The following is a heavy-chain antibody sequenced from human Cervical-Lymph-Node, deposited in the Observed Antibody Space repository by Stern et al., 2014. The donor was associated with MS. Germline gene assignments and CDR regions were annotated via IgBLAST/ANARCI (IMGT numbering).Heavy chain of an antibody. CDR3: ARDRNGEGVKAY. CDR2: TIPMFAST. J-gene: IGHJ4*02. CDR1: GGSFKTHA. Sequence: QDQLVQSGPEVKKPGSSVKVSCKASGGSFKTHAITWVRQAPGPGPEWMGGTIPMFASTNIAQRFQGRVTITADESTNTAYMEMRSLRTEDTAVYYCARDRNGEGVKAYWGQGTLVTVSS. D-gene: IGHD3-10*01. V-gene: IGHV1-69*12.